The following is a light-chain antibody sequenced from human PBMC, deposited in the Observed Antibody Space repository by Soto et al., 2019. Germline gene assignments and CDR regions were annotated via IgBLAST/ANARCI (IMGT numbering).Light chain of an antibody. Sequence: ELVLTQSPGTLSLSPGERATLSCRASQSVKSSYLAWYQQKPGQAPRLLIYGASSRATGISDRFSGSGSGTDFTLIISRLEPEDFAVYYCQHYGSSPPNTFGQGTKLEIK. CDR3: QHYGSSPPNT. J-gene: IGKJ2*01. CDR1: QSVKSSY. V-gene: IGKV3-20*01. CDR2: GAS.